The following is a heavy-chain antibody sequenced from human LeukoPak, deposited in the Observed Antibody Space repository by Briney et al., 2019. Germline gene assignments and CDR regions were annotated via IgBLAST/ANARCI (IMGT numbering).Heavy chain of an antibody. CDR3: ARPAENDAFDI. J-gene: IGHJ3*02. Sequence: PSETLSLTCTVSGGSISSYYWSWIRQPPGKGLEWIGYIYYSGSTNYNPSLKSRVTISVDTSKNQFSLKLSSVTAADTAVYYCARPAENDAFDIWGQGTMVTVSP. CDR2: IYYSGST. CDR1: GGSISSYY. V-gene: IGHV4-59*08.